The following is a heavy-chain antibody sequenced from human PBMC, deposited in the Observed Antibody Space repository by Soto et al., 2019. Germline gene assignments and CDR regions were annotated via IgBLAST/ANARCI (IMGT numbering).Heavy chain of an antibody. D-gene: IGHD6-13*01. J-gene: IGHJ6*02. CDR2: IIPIFGTA. V-gene: IGHV1-69*13. Sequence: SVKVSCKASGGTFSSYAISWVRQAPGQGLEWMGGIIPIFGTANYAQKFQGRVTITADESTSTAYMELSSLRSEDTAVYYCARDVAAAGNYYYGMDVWGQGTTVTVS. CDR3: ARDVAAAGNYYYGMDV. CDR1: GGTFSSYA.